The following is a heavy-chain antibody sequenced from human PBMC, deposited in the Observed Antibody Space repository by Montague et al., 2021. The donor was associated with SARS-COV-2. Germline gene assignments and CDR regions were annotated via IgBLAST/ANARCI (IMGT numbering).Heavy chain of an antibody. CDR2: IYYSGST. Sequence: SETLSLTCTVSGGSISSYYWSWIRQLPGKGLEWIGYIYYSGSTNYNPSLKSRVTISVDTSKNQFSLKLSSVAAADTAVYYCARGAGRGSGYGKYYYYYGMDVWGQGTTVTVSS. CDR1: GGSISSYY. D-gene: IGHD5-12*01. V-gene: IGHV4-59*01. J-gene: IGHJ6*02. CDR3: ARGAGRGSGYGKYYYYYGMDV.